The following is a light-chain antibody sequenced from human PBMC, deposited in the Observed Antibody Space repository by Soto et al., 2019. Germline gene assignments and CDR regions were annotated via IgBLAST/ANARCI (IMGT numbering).Light chain of an antibody. CDR1: SSDVGAYNS. CDR3: SSATSSSTYL. CDR2: SVT. V-gene: IGLV2-14*03. J-gene: IGLJ1*01. Sequence: QSALTQPASVSGSPGQSITISCTGTSSDVGAYNSVSWYQQHPDKAPKLIIFSVTSRTSGLSERFSGSKSDNTASLTISGLRTEDEADYYCSSATSSSTYLFGTGTKVTVL.